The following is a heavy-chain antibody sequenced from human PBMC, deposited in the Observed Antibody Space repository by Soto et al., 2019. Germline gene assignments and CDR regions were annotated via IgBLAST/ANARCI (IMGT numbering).Heavy chain of an antibody. J-gene: IGHJ4*02. D-gene: IGHD3-22*01. CDR3: ARDTPYYYDSSGSFDY. V-gene: IGHV3-33*01. Sequence: QVQLVESGGGVVQPGRSLRLSCAASGFTFSSYGMHWVRQAPGKGLEWVAVIWYDGSNKYYADSVKGRFTISRDNSKNSLYLQMNSLRAEDTAVYYCARDTPYYYDSSGSFDYWGQGTLVTVSS. CDR2: IWYDGSNK. CDR1: GFTFSSYG.